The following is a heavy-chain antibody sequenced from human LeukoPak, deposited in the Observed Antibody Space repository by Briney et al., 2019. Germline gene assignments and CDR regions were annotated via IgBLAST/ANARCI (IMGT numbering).Heavy chain of an antibody. CDR3: ARGQDSSGYYYVYYYGMDV. CDR1: GYTFTSYD. J-gene: IGHJ6*02. Sequence: ASVKVSCKASGYTFTSYDINWVRQATGQGLEWMGWMNPNSGNTGYAQKFQGRVTMTRNTSISTAYMELSSLRSEDTAVYYCARGQDSSGYYYVYYYGMDVWGQGTTVTVSS. CDR2: MNPNSGNT. D-gene: IGHD3-22*01. V-gene: IGHV1-8*01.